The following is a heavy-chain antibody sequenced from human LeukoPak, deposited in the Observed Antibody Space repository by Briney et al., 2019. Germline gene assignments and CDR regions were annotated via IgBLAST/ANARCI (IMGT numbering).Heavy chain of an antibody. CDR1: GFTVSSNY. V-gene: IGHV3-66*01. Sequence: GGSRRLSCAASGFTVSSNYMSWVRQAPGKGLEWVSVIYSGGSTYYADSVKGRFTISRDNSKNTLYLQMNSLRAEDTAVYYCAMTAVAGTGDYWGQGTLVTVSS. CDR2: IYSGGST. J-gene: IGHJ4*02. D-gene: IGHD6-19*01. CDR3: AMTAVAGTGDY.